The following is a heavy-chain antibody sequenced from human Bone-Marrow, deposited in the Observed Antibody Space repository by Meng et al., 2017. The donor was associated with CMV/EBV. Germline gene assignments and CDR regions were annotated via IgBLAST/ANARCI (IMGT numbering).Heavy chain of an antibody. CDR2: IYHSGGT. J-gene: IGHJ4*02. CDR1: GYSISSGYY. CDR3: ARTAVAGTVDY. V-gene: IGHV4-38-2*02. D-gene: IGHD6-19*01. Sequence: SETLSLTCTVSGYSISSGYYWGWIRQPPGKGLEWIGSIYHSGGTYYNPSLKSRVTISVDTSKNQFSLRLSSVTAADTAVYYCARTAVAGTVDYWGQGTRVTVSS.